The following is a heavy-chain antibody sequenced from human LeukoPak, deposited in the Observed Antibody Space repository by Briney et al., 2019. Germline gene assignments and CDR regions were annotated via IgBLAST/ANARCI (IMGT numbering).Heavy chain of an antibody. Sequence: GGSLRLSCAVSGLTFRSYWMSWVRQAPGKGLEWVANINQVGSEKYFVDSGKGRFTISRDNAKNSLHLQMNTLRAEDTAVYYCARERDGRFFDYWGQGTLVTVSS. CDR2: INQVGSEK. CDR1: GLTFRSYW. J-gene: IGHJ4*02. D-gene: IGHD5-24*01. V-gene: IGHV3-7*01. CDR3: ARERDGRFFDY.